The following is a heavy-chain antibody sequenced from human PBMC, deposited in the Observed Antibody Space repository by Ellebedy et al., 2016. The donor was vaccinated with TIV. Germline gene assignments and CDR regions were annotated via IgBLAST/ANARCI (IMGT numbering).Heavy chain of an antibody. CDR1: GFTFSSYG. Sequence: GESLKISCAASGFTFSSYGMHWVRQAPGKGLEWVAVISYDGSNKYYADSVKGRFTISRDNSKNTLYLQMNSLRAEDTAVYYCAKDRSSSWFTFDYWGQGTLVTVSS. CDR2: ISYDGSNK. V-gene: IGHV3-30*18. J-gene: IGHJ4*02. D-gene: IGHD6-13*01. CDR3: AKDRSSSWFTFDY.